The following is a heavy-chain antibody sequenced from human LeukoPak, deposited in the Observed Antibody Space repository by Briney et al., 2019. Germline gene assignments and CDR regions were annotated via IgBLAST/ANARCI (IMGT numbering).Heavy chain of an antibody. V-gene: IGHV1-18*01. Sequence: ASVKVSCKASGYTFTSYGISWVRQAPGQGPEWMGWISAYNGNTNYAQKLQGRVTMTTDTSTSTAYMELRSPRSDDTAVYYCARETYSSSWNYYYMDVWGKGTTVTVSS. D-gene: IGHD6-13*01. J-gene: IGHJ6*03. CDR3: ARETYSSSWNYYYMDV. CDR1: GYTFTSYG. CDR2: ISAYNGNT.